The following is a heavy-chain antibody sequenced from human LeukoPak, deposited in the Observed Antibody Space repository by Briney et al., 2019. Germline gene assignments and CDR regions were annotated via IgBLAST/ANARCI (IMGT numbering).Heavy chain of an antibody. V-gene: IGHV1-18*01. D-gene: IGHD1-26*01. CDR3: AREEIVGATTVAYFDY. CDR2: ISAYNGNT. CDR1: GYTFTSYS. Sequence: GASVKVSCKASGYTFTSYSISWVRQAPGQGLEWMGWISAYNGNTNYAQKLQGRVTMTTDTSTSTAYMELRSLRSDDTAVYYCAREEIVGATTVAYFDYWGQGTLVTVSS. J-gene: IGHJ4*02.